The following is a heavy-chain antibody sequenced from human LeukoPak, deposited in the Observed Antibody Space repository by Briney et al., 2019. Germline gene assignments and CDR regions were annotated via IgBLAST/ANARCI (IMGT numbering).Heavy chain of an antibody. J-gene: IGHJ4*02. CDR3: ARDSGSGWYGLSY. CDR2: IYSGGST. D-gene: IGHD6-19*01. CDR1: GFTVSSNC. Sequence: GGSLRLSCAASGFTVSSNCMSWVRQAPGKGLEWVSVIYSGGSTYYADSVKGRFTISRDNSKNTLYLQMNSLGAEDTAVYYCARDSGSGWYGLSYWGQGTLVTVSS. V-gene: IGHV3-66*01.